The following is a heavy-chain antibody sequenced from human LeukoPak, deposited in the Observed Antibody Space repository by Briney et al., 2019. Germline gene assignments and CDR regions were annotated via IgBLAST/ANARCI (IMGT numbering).Heavy chain of an antibody. Sequence: GGSLRLSCAASGFTVSSNYMSWVRQAPGKGLEWVSVIYSGGSTYYADSVKGRFTISRDNSKNTLYPQMNSLRPEDSAVYYCARDRRSIAAADYYFDYWGQGTLVTVSS. CDR2: IYSGGST. CDR1: GFTVSSNY. D-gene: IGHD6-13*01. V-gene: IGHV3-66*02. J-gene: IGHJ4*02. CDR3: ARDRRSIAAADYYFDY.